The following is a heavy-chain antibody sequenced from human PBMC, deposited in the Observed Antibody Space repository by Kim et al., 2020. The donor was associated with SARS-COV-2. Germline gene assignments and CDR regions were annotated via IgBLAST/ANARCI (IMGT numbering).Heavy chain of an antibody. CDR2: T. Sequence: TRYSPPSQGQVTISADKYLSTAYLQWSSLKASDTAMYYCARPLGNTFDIWGQGTMVTVSS. CDR3: ARPLGNTFDI. J-gene: IGHJ3*02. V-gene: IGHV5-51*01. D-gene: IGHD3-16*01.